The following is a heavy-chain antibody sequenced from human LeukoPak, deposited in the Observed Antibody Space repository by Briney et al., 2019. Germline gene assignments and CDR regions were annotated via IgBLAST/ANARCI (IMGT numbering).Heavy chain of an antibody. D-gene: IGHD3-10*01. CDR1: GFTFSNAW. V-gene: IGHV3-15*01. CDR3: TRGPPWFGELLYYYYYMDV. Sequence: GGSLRLSYAASGFTFSNAWMSWVRQAPGKGLEWVGRIKSKTDGGTTDYAAPVKGRFTISRDDSKNTLYLQMNSLKTEDTAVYYCTRGPPWFGELLYYYYYMDVWGKGTTVTISS. CDR2: IKSKTDGGTT. J-gene: IGHJ6*03.